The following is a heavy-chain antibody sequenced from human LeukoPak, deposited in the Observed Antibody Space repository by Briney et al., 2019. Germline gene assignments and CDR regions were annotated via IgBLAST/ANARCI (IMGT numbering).Heavy chain of an antibody. D-gene: IGHD2/OR15-2a*01. CDR2: MNSDGTTI. Sequence: GGSLRLSCEVSGFTFRTSWMHWVRHAPGGGLVRVSRMNSDGTTINYADSVKGRFTTSRDNAKNTLYLQMNSLRAEDTAVYYCARGGNYYLDYWGQGTLATVSS. CDR3: ARGGNYYLDY. CDR1: GFTFRTSW. J-gene: IGHJ4*02. V-gene: IGHV3-74*01.